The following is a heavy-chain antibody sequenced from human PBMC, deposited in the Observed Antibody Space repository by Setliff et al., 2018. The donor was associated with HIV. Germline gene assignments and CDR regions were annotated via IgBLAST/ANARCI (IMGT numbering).Heavy chain of an antibody. Sequence: GESLKISCKGSGYSFTSYWIGWVRQMPGKGLEWLGIVYPGDSDTRYSPSFQGQVTISADKSISTAYLQWSSLKAPDTAMYYCARLSPQYSGYDSGAFGYWGQGTLVTVSS. CDR3: ARLSPQYSGYDSGAFGY. V-gene: IGHV5-51*01. J-gene: IGHJ4*02. D-gene: IGHD5-12*01. CDR1: GYSFTSYW. CDR2: VYPGDSDT.